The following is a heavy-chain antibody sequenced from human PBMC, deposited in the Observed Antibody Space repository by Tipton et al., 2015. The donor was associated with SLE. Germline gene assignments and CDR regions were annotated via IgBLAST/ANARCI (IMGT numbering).Heavy chain of an antibody. CDR1: GGSISSYY. CDR3: ARERGSSSWYGGYYFDY. J-gene: IGHJ4*02. D-gene: IGHD6-13*01. V-gene: IGHV4-59*01. CDR2: IYYSGST. Sequence: TLSLTCTVSGGSISSYYWSWIRQPPGKGLEWIGYIYYSGSTNYNPSLKSRVTISVDTSKNQFSLKLSSVTAADTAVYYCARERGSSSWYGGYYFDYWGQGTLVTASS.